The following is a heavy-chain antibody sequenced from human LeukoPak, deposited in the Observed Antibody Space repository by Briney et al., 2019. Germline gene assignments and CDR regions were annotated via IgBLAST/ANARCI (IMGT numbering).Heavy chain of an antibody. CDR1: GLTFSSYA. CDR2: ISYDGSNK. CDR3: ARGIHTSSSFYYYYYMDV. D-gene: IGHD6-6*01. V-gene: IGHV3-30*01. Sequence: GRSLRLSCAASGLTFSSYAMHWVRQAPGKGLEWVAVISYDGSNKYFADSVKGRFAISRDDSKNTLYLQMNSLRAEDTAVHYCARGIHTSSSFYYYYYMDVWGKGTTVTVSS. J-gene: IGHJ6*03.